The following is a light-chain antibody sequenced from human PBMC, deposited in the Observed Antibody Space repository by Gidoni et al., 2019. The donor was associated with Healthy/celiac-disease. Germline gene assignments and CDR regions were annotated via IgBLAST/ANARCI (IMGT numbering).Light chain of an antibody. CDR3: QQYNSYLYT. Sequence: DIQMTQSPSTLSASVGDRVTITCRASQSISSWLAWYQQKPGKAPKILIYDASSLESWVPSRFSGSGSGTEFTLTISSLQPDDFATYYCQQYNSYLYTFGQGTKLEIK. J-gene: IGKJ2*01. CDR1: QSISSW. CDR2: DAS. V-gene: IGKV1-5*01.